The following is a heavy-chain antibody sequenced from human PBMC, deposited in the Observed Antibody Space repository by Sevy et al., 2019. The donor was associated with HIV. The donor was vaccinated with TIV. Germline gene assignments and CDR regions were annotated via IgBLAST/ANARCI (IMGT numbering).Heavy chain of an antibody. CDR3: AKEDDAFDV. CDR2: LWSHGRRE. V-gene: IGHV3-33*03. CDR1: GFTFSNYA. Sequence: GGSLRLSCAGSGFTFSNYAMHWVRQAPGKGLECVAGLWSHGRREYYADFAKGRFTISRDNSKNTVYLHMDSLRTDDTAVYYCAKEDDAFDVWGQRTMVTVS. J-gene: IGHJ3*01.